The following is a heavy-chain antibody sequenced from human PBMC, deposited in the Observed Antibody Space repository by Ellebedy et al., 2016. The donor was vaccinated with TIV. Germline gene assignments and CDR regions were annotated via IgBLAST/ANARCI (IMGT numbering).Heavy chain of an antibody. V-gene: IGHV1-18*04. CDR1: GYTFSNYF. CDR3: LLWGYYFDY. D-gene: IGHD3-16*01. Sequence: AASVKVSCKASGYTFSNYFVHWVRQAPGQGLEWMGWISAYNGNTNYAQKLQGRVTMTTDTSTSTAYMELRSLRSDDTAVYYCLLWGYYFDYWGQGTLVTVSS. J-gene: IGHJ4*02. CDR2: ISAYNGNT.